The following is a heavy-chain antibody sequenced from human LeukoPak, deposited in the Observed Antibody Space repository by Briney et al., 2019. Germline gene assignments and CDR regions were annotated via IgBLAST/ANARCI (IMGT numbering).Heavy chain of an antibody. D-gene: IGHD1-26*01. CDR2: TYYRAKWYN. J-gene: IGHJ5*01. V-gene: IGHV6-1*01. Sequence: SQTLSLTCAISGDSVSTNSATWTWLRQSPSRGLEWLGRTYYRAKWYNDYAVSMKSRITINPDTSKNQFSLPLNSVTPEDTAVYYCARLVGASWFDSWGQGTLVTVSS. CDR1: GDSVSTNSAT. CDR3: ARLVGASWFDS.